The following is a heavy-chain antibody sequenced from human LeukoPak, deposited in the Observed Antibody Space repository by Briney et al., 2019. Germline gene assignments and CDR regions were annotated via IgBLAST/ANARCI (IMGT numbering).Heavy chain of an antibody. CDR3: ARASITIFGVDAFDI. CDR1: GYTFSIYN. V-gene: IGHV1-46*01. Sequence: ASVKVSCKASGYTFSIYNMHWVRQAPGQGLEWMGIINPSGGTSYAQKLQGRIIMTRDTSTVYMELSSLRSEDTAVYYCARASITIFGVDAFDIWGQGTMVTVSS. J-gene: IGHJ3*02. D-gene: IGHD3-3*01. CDR2: INPSGGT.